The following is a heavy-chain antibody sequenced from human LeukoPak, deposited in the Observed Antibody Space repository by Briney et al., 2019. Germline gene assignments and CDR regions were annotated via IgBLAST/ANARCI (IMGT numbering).Heavy chain of an antibody. CDR3: TRQYSSGWSYYYGLDV. V-gene: IGHV4-59*08. CDR1: GGSISSYY. CDR2: IYYSGST. Sequence: SETLSLTCTVSGGSISSYYWSWIRQPPGKGLEWIGYIYYSGSTNYNPSLKSRVTISVDTSKNQFSLKLSSVTPEDTAVYYCTRQYSSGWSYYYGLDVWGQGTTVTVSS. D-gene: IGHD6-19*01. J-gene: IGHJ6*02.